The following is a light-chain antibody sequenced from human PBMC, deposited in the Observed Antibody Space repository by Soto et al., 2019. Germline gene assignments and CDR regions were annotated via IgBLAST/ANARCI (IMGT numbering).Light chain of an antibody. Sequence: QLVLTQSPSASASLGASVTLTCSLSSAHSGYAIAWHQQQPEKGPPYLLKLNSDGRHYNGDAIPYRFTGSSSGTERYLTISSRQSEDEADYYCQTWGSGIWVFGGGTKLTVL. CDR2: LNSDGRH. V-gene: IGLV4-69*01. CDR1: SAHSGYA. J-gene: IGLJ3*02. CDR3: QTWGSGIWV.